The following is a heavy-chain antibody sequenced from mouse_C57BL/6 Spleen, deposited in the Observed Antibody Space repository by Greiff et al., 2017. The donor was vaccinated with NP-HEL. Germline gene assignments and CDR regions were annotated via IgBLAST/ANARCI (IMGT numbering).Heavy chain of an antibody. J-gene: IGHJ3*01. D-gene: IGHD2-3*01. CDR1: GFTFSSYG. V-gene: IGHV5-6*01. CDR3: ARHPYDGYSWFAY. Sequence: EVQLVESGGDLVKPGGSLKLSCAASGFTFSSYGMSWVRQTPDKRLEWVATISSGGSYTYYPDSVKGRFTISRDNAKNTLYLQMSSLKSEDTAMYYCARHPYDGYSWFAYWGQGTLVTVSA. CDR2: ISSGGSYT.